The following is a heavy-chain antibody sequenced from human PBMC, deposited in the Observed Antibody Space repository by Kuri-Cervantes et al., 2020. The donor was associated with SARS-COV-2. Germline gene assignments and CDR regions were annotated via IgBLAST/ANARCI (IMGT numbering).Heavy chain of an antibody. CDR1: GYTFPSYG. D-gene: IGHD5-12*01. V-gene: IGHV1-18*01. J-gene: IGHJ3*02. Sequence: ASVKVSCKASGYTFPSYGISWVRQAPGQGLEWMGWISAYNGNTNYAQKLQGRVTMTTDTSTSTTYMELRSLRSDDTAVYYCARGLNSGYDWSLSAFDIWGQGTMVTVSS. CDR2: ISAYNGNT. CDR3: ARGLNSGYDWSLSAFDI.